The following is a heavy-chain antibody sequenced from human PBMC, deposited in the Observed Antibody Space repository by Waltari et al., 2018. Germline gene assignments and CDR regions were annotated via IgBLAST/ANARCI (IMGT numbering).Heavy chain of an antibody. Sequence: EVQLVESGGGLVQPGRSLRLSCAASGFPFDDYAMHWVRQAPGKGLEWVSGISWNSGSIGYADSVKGRFTISRDNAKNSLYLQMNSLRAEDTALYYCAKDPTPGSPDIWGQGTMVTVSS. CDR1: GFPFDDYA. CDR3: AKDPTPGSPDI. J-gene: IGHJ3*02. V-gene: IGHV3-9*01. D-gene: IGHD3-10*01. CDR2: ISWNSGSI.